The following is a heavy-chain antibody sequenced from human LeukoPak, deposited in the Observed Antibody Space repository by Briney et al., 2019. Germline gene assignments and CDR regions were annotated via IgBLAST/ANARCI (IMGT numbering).Heavy chain of an antibody. Sequence: GGSLRLSCAASGFTFSSYWMNWARQAPGKGLEWVASINHNGNVNYYVDSVKGRFTISRDNAKNSLYLQMSSLRAEDTAVYYCAREFGEATIFGVVRNTRYGMDVWGQGTTVTVSS. D-gene: IGHD3-3*01. CDR2: INHNGNVN. CDR3: AREFGEATIFGVVRNTRYGMDV. V-gene: IGHV3-7*01. J-gene: IGHJ6*02. CDR1: GFTFSSYW.